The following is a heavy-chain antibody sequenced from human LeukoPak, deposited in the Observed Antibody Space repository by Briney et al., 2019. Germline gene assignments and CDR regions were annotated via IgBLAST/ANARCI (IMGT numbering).Heavy chain of an antibody. Sequence: GGSLRLSCAASGFTFSSYEMNWVRQAPGKGLEWVSYISSSGSTIYYADSVKGRFTISRDNAKNSLYLQMNSLRVEDTAVYYCALGRYYFYYMDVWGKGTTVTVSS. CDR2: ISSSGSTI. CDR1: GFTFSSYE. CDR3: ALGRYYFYYMDV. J-gene: IGHJ6*03. V-gene: IGHV3-48*03.